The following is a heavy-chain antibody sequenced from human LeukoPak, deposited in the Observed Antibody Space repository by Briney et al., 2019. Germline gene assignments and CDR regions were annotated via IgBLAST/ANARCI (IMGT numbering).Heavy chain of an antibody. D-gene: IGHD3-10*01. Sequence: SETLSLTCGVSGDSISSSSYYWGWIRQSPGKGLEWIASIHYSGSTYYNPSLKSRVTISVDMSKNLFSLKLSSVTAAGTAVYYCARHHIALYGSGSYYFDTWGQGTLVTVSS. J-gene: IGHJ4*02. CDR3: ARHHIALYGSGSYYFDT. V-gene: IGHV4-39*01. CDR2: IHYSGST. CDR1: GDSISSSSYY.